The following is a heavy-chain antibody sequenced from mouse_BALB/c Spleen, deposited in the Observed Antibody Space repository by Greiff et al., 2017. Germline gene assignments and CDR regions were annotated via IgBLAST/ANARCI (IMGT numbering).Heavy chain of an antibody. V-gene: IGHV1-81*01. Sequence: VQLQQSGPELVKPGASVKMSCKASGYTFTDYVISWVKQRTGQGLEWIGEIYPGSGSTYYNEKFKGKATLTADKSSNTAYMQLSSLTSEDSAVYFCARSDSYAMDYWGQGTSVTVSS. J-gene: IGHJ4*01. CDR3: ARSDSYAMDY. CDR1: GYTFTDYV. CDR2: IYPGSGST.